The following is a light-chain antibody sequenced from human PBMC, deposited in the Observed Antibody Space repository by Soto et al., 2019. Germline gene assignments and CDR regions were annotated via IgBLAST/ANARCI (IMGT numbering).Light chain of an antibody. CDR2: EVS. Sequence: QSALTQPASVSGSPGQSITISCAGTNSDISAYNFVSWYQQLPGKAPKLIIYEVSHRPSGISNRFSGSKSGNSASLSISGLQPDDESYYYCSSYRSSSTPVFGGGTELTVL. V-gene: IGLV2-14*01. CDR3: SSYRSSSTPV. CDR1: NSDISAYNF. J-gene: IGLJ3*02.